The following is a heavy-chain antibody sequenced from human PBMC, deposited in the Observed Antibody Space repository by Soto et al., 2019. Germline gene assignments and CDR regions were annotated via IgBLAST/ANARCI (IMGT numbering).Heavy chain of an antibody. CDR1: GFTFSSYA. J-gene: IGHJ6*02. CDR3: ARGQQWLGPLDYYYYGMDV. V-gene: IGHV3-30-3*01. Sequence: GGSLRLSCAASGFTFSSYAMRWVRQAPGKGLEWVAVISYDGSNKYYADSVKGRFTISRDNSKNTLYLQMNSLRAEDTAVYYCARGQQWLGPLDYYYYGMDVWGQGTTVTVSS. D-gene: IGHD6-19*01. CDR2: ISYDGSNK.